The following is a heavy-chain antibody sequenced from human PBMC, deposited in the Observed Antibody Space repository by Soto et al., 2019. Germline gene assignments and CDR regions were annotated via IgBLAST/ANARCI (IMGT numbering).Heavy chain of an antibody. D-gene: IGHD3-16*01. J-gene: IGHJ4*02. CDR2: ISGSGGST. CDR1: GFTFSSYA. V-gene: IGHV3-23*01. CDR3: AREGWGLQHFDY. Sequence: EVQLLESGGGLVQPGGSLRLSCAASGFTFSSYAMSWVRQAPGKGLEWVSAISGSGGSTYYADSVKGRFTISRDNAKNSLYLQMNSLRAEDTAVYYCAREGWGLQHFDYWGQGTLVTVSS.